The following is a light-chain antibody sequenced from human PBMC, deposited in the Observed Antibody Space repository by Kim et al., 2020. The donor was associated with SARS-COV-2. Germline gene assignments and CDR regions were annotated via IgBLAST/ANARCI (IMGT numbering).Light chain of an antibody. CDR2: GAS. CDR3: HHRSDWPRGA. J-gene: IGKJ5*01. CDR1: QGVGSY. V-gene: IGKV3-11*01. Sequence: PGDRAHPSRRARQGVGSYFAWYQQKPGQPPRLLNYGASVRATGVPARFRGSGYGTDFTLTIDSLEPEDFVVYYCHHRSDWPRGAFGQGTRLEIK.